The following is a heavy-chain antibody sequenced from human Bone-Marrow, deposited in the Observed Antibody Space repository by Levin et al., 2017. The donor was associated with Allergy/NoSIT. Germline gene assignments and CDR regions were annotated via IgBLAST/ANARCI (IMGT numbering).Heavy chain of an antibody. J-gene: IGHJ4*02. CDR1: GFTFNGYW. CDR3: ARVPVVVVAATPFFDY. D-gene: IGHD2-15*01. V-gene: IGHV3-7*01. Sequence: GESLKISCAASGFTFNGYWMSWVRQAPGKGLECVANIKQDGSEKYYVDSVKGRFTISRDNAKNSLYLQMNSLRVDDTAVYYCARVPVVVVAATPFFDYWGQGTLVTVSS. CDR2: IKQDGSEK.